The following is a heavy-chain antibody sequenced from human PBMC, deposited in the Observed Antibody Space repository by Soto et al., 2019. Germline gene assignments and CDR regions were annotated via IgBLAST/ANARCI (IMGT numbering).Heavy chain of an antibody. CDR1: GGTFSTYS. CDR3: TIGSWSGEVFDI. V-gene: IGHV1-69*02. CDR2: IIPMLGVR. Sequence: QVQLVQSGAEVKKPGSSVKVSCKDSGGTFSTYSMFWVRQAPGQGLEWMGRIIPMLGVRNYAQRFQHRVTITADKSTATVHMELSSLRSEDTAMYYCTIGSWSGEVFDIWGQGTMVTVSS. D-gene: IGHD2-21*01. J-gene: IGHJ3*02.